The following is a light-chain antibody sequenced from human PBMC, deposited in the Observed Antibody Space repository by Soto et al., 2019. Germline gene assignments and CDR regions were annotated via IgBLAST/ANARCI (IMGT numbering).Light chain of an antibody. V-gene: IGKV1-39*01. CDR3: QQSYSPART. Sequence: IQITPTPSTRAASVRNSVTINCRASHSISRWLAWYKQITGKAPKLLIYAVSNLESGVPSRFSGSGSGTDFTLTISSLQREDFATYYCQQSYSPARTFGQGTKV. CDR1: HSISRW. J-gene: IGKJ1*01. CDR2: AVS.